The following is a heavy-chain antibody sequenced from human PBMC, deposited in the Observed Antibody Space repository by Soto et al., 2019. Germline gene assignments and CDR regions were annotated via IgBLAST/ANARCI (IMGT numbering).Heavy chain of an antibody. CDR1: GFTFSIYG. CDR2: IADTT. D-gene: IGHD7-27*01. J-gene: IGHJ4*02. CDR3: ATHGDNRQYYY. V-gene: IGHV3-23*01. Sequence: EVQLLESGGGLVQPGGSLRLSCAASGFTFSIYGMTWVRQAPGKGLEWVSGIADTTYYADSVKGRFTISRDNSKNTLYLQMNTLRAEDTAVYYSATHGDNRQYYYWCQGTLVTVSS.